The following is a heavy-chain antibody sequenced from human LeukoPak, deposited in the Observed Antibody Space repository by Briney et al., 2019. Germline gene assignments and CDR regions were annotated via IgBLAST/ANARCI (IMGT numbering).Heavy chain of an antibody. CDR3: AKRPPPYNWNGGYRDY. D-gene: IGHD1-20*01. CDR1: GFTVSSNY. Sequence: GGSLRLSCAASGFTVSSNYMSWVRQAPGKGLEWVSVIYSGGSTYYADSVKGRFTISRDNSKNTLYLQMNSLRAEDTAVYYCAKRPPPYNWNGGYRDYWGQGTLVTVSS. CDR2: IYSGGST. V-gene: IGHV3-66*01. J-gene: IGHJ4*02.